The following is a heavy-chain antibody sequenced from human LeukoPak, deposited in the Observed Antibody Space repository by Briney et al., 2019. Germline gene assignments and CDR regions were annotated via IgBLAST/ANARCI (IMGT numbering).Heavy chain of an antibody. D-gene: IGHD3-16*02. V-gene: IGHV3-30*03. CDR2: ISYDGSNK. CDR1: GFTFSSYG. Sequence: XAXXGFTFSSYGMHWVRQAPGKGLEWVAVISYDGSNKYYADSVKGRFTISRDNSKNTLYLQMNSLRAEDTAVYYCARXXXVWXSYRYGPGGDYWGQGTLVTVSS. J-gene: IGHJ4*02. CDR3: ARXXXVWXSYRYGPGGDY.